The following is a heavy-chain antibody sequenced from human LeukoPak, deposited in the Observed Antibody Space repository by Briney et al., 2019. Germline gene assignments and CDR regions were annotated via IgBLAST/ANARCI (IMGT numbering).Heavy chain of an antibody. CDR1: GGSFSGYY. V-gene: IGHV4-59*01. Sequence: SETLSLTCAVYGGSFSGYYWSWIRQPPGKGLEWIGYIYYSGSTNYNPSLKSRFTISIGTSNNRFSLKLSSVTAADTAVYYCARGVLTTVSYYMDVWGNGTTVTVSS. D-gene: IGHD4-11*01. CDR3: ARGVLTTVSYYMDV. J-gene: IGHJ6*03. CDR2: IYYSGST.